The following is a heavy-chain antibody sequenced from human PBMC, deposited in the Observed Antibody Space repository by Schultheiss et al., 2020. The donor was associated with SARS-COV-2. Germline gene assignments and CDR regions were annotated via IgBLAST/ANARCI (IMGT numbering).Heavy chain of an antibody. Sequence: GGSLRLSCVVSAFSVSSTYMSWVRQAPGKGLQWVSIISGGGTTYYADSVKGRFTISRDSSKDTVYLEMNNLRAEDTAIYYCAKRQRITGKNYGMDVWGQGTTVTVAS. CDR3: AKRQRITGKNYGMDV. CDR1: AFSVSSTY. CDR2: ISGGGTT. J-gene: IGHJ6*02. V-gene: IGHV3-53*01. D-gene: IGHD1-20*01.